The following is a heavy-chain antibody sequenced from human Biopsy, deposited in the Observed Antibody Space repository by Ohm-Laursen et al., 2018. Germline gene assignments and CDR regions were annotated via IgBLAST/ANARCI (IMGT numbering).Heavy chain of an antibody. CDR1: GFTFSAYS. CDR2: IRSRTTSE. V-gene: IGHV3-21*01. D-gene: IGHD3-10*01. CDR3: ARWYGDLFYCYNGIDV. J-gene: IGHJ6*02. Sequence: SLRLSCAASGFTFSAYSIVWVRQAPGKGLEWVSAIRSRTTSEYYADSVKGRVTISRDNADNSVSLQMSNLRLDDTAVYYCARWYGDLFYCYNGIDVWGQGTPVTVSS.